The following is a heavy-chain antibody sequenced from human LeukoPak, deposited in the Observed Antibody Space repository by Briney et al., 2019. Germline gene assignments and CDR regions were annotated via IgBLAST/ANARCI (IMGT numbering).Heavy chain of an antibody. Sequence: SVKVSCKASGYTFTGYYMHWVRQAPGQGLEWMGRIIPIFGTANYAQKFQGRVTITTDESTSTAYMELSSLRSEDTAVYYCASKGLDAKGAFDIWGQGAMVTVSS. CDR2: IIPIFGTA. J-gene: IGHJ3*02. D-gene: IGHD2-8*01. CDR3: ASKGLDAKGAFDI. CDR1: GYTFTGYY. V-gene: IGHV1-69*05.